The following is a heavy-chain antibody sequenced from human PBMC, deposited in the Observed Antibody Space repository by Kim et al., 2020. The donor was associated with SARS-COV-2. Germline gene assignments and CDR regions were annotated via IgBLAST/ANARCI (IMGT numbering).Heavy chain of an antibody. J-gene: IGHJ5*02. D-gene: IGHD2-15*01. Sequence: ASVKVSCKTSGYPFYSYSIGWIRQAPGQGLAWMGWISSYNGNTEFAQKFRGRLTMTKDTPATTVYMELRSLRSDDTAVYYCARYHTQGNWFDPWGQGTLVTVTS. CDR1: GYPFYSYS. V-gene: IGHV1-18*01. CDR2: ISSYNGNT. CDR3: ARYHTQGNWFDP.